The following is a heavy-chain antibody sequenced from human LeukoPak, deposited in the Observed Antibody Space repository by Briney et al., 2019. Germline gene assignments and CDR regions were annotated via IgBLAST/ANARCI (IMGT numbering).Heavy chain of an antibody. CDR3: ASGPDFWSGYSYYYYMDV. CDR1: GGSISSYY. J-gene: IGHJ6*03. CDR2: IYTSGST. D-gene: IGHD3-3*01. V-gene: IGHV4-4*07. Sequence: SETLSLTCTVSGGSISSYYRSWIRQPAGKGLEWIGRIYTSGSTSYNPSLKSRVTMSLDTSKNQFSLKMSSVTAADTAVYYCASGPDFWSGYSYYYYMDVWGKGTTVTVSS.